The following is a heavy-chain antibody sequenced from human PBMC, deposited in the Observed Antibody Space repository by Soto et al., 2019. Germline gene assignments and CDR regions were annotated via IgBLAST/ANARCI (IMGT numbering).Heavy chain of an antibody. CDR3: MRGSGYKLDY. V-gene: IGHV3-7*01. Sequence: PGGSLRLSCAVSGFTFSGYWMSWVRQAPGKGLEWVANIKEDGSEKYYVDSVKGRFTISRDNAKNSLYLQMNSLRAEDTAVYYCMRGSGYKLDYWGQGTLVTVSS. CDR1: GFTFSGYW. J-gene: IGHJ4*02. D-gene: IGHD5-12*01. CDR2: IKEDGSEK.